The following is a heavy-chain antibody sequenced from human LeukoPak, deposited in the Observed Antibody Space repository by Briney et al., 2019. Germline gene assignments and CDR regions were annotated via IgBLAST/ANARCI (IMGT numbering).Heavy chain of an antibody. D-gene: IGHD6-13*01. CDR1: GYTFTSYY. V-gene: IGHV1-46*01. CDR3: ARAPAAAAWDMDV. J-gene: IGHJ6*03. CDR2: INPSGGST. Sequence: ASVKVSCKASGYTFTSYYMHWVRQAPGQGLEWMGMINPSGGSTSYAQKFQGRVTMTTDTSTSTAYMELRSLRSDDTAVYYCARAPAAAAWDMDVWGKGTTVTVSS.